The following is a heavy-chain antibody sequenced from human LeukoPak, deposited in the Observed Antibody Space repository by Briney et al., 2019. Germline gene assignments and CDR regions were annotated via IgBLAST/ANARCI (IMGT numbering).Heavy chain of an antibody. Sequence: ASVKVSCKASGYTFTSYYMHWVRQAPGQGLEWMGIINPSGGSTSYAQKFQGRVTMTRDTSTSTAYMELSSLRSEDTAVYYCARHEYCSSTSCYDYYYGMDVWGQGTTVTVSS. CDR1: GYTFTSYY. CDR2: INPSGGST. J-gene: IGHJ6*02. V-gene: IGHV1-46*01. CDR3: ARHEYCSSTSCYDYYYGMDV. D-gene: IGHD2-2*01.